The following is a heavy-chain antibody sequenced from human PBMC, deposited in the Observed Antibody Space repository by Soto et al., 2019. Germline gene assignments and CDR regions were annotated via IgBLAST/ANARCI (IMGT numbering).Heavy chain of an antibody. V-gene: IGHV1-18*01. J-gene: IGHJ6*02. CDR3: ARMVYYDSSGYYHIRAPPPHYCGMYV. Sequence: ASVKVSCKASGYTFTSYGISWVRQAPGQGLEWMGWISAYNGNTNYAQKLQGRVTMTTDTSTSTAYMELRSLRSDDTAVYYCARMVYYDSSGYYHIRAPPPHYCGMYVWGQ. CDR2: ISAYNGNT. D-gene: IGHD3-22*01. CDR1: GYTFTSYG.